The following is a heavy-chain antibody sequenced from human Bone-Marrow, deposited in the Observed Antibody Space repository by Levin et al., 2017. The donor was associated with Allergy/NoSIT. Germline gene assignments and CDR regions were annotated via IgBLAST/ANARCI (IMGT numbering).Heavy chain of an antibody. CDR3: ARDGRSTSGPARQQWYFQH. J-gene: IGHJ1*01. Sequence: GGSLRLSCAASGFTFSSYAMHWVRQAPGKGLEWVAVISYDGSNKYYADSVRGRFTISRDNSKNTLYLQMNSLRAEDTAVYYCARDGRSTSGPARQQWYFQHWGQGTLVTVSS. D-gene: IGHD2-2*01. CDR2: ISYDGSNK. CDR1: GFTFSSYA. V-gene: IGHV3-30-3*01.